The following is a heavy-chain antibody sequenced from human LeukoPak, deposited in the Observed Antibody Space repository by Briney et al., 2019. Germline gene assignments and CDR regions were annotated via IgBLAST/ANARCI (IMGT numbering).Heavy chain of an antibody. CDR1: GGSISSYY. CDR2: IYYSGST. D-gene: IGHD1-7*01. J-gene: IGHJ4*02. CDR3: ARAYNWNYNDYFDY. Sequence: SETLSLTCTVSGGSISSYYWSWIRQPPGKGLEWIGYIYYSGSTNYNPSLKSRVTISVDTSKNQFSLKLSSVTAADTAVYYCARAYNWNYNDYFDYWGQGTLVTVS. V-gene: IGHV4-59*01.